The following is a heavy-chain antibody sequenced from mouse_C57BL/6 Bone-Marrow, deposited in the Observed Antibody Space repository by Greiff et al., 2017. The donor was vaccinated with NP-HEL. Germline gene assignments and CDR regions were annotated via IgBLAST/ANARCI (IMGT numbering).Heavy chain of an antibody. J-gene: IGHJ4*01. CDR3: ARSNWEGAMDY. CDR2: IYPRSGNT. Sequence: VQLQQSGAELARPGASVKLSCKASGYTFTSYGISWVKQRTGQGLEWIGEIYPRSGNTYYNEKFKGKATLTADKAASTAYMELRSLTSEDSAVYFCARSNWEGAMDYWGQGTSVTVSS. V-gene: IGHV1-81*01. CDR1: GYTFTSYG. D-gene: IGHD4-1*01.